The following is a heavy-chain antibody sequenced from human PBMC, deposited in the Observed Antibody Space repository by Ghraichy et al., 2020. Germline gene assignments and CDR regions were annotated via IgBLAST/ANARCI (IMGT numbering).Heavy chain of an antibody. CDR1: EFTFDGYP. CDR3: AKEGGRLGGGAFDV. CDR2: LGADGRST. Sequence: SCAVSEFTFDGYPMTWVRQAPGKGLEWVSTLGADGRSTFYADSVKGRFTISRDKSKRTMYLQMNSLRADDTAVYYCAKEGGRLGGGAFDVWGQGTKVTVSS. D-gene: IGHD1-26*01. V-gene: IGHV3-23*01. J-gene: IGHJ3*01.